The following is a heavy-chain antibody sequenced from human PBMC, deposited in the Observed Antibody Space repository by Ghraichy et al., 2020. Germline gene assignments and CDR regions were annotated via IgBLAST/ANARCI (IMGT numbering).Heavy chain of an antibody. CDR3: ARGRPIVVVTAILAEFDY. CDR2: INHSGST. Sequence: SETLSLTCAVYGGSFSGYYWSWIRQPPGKGLEWIGEINHSGSTNYNPSLKSRVTISVDTSKNQFSLKLSSVTAADTAVYYCARGRPIVVVTAILAEFDYGGQGTLFTFSS. CDR1: GGSFSGYY. D-gene: IGHD2-21*02. J-gene: IGHJ4*02. V-gene: IGHV4-34*01.